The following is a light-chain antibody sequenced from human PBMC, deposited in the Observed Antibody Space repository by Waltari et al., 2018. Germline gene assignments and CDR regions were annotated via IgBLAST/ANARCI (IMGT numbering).Light chain of an antibody. J-gene: IGLJ1*01. CDR3: QAWDSNTGV. Sequence: SYELTQPPSVSVSPGQTASITCSGDKLGDQYACWYQQKPGQSPVMVIYQDSKRPSGIPERFSGSNSGNTATLTISGTQAMDEADYYCQAWDSNTGVFGTGTKVTVL. CDR1: KLGDQY. V-gene: IGLV3-1*01. CDR2: QDS.